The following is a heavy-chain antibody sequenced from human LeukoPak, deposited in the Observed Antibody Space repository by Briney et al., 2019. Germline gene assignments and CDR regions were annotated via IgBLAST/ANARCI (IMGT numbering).Heavy chain of an antibody. Sequence: GGSLRLSCAASGFTFNRHGMNWVRQAPGKGLEWVSSISSSTTYIYYADSVKGRFTISRDNARSSLYLQMNSLGAEDTAVYYCARDARPAATDYWGQGTLVTVSS. D-gene: IGHD2-2*01. CDR2: ISSSTTYI. J-gene: IGHJ4*02. V-gene: IGHV3-21*01. CDR1: GFTFNRHG. CDR3: ARDARPAATDY.